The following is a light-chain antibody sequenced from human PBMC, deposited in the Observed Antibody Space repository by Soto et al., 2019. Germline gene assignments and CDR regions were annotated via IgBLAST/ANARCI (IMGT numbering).Light chain of an antibody. J-gene: IGLJ1*01. V-gene: IGLV2-14*03. Sequence: QSALTQPTSVSGSPGQSITISCTGNHNDIGTYDYVSWYQQHPGRAPRLLIHGVTTRPSGISGRFSASKSGLTASLTISGLQPEDEADYYCSSYTSNRIYVFGPVTKVTV. CDR3: SSYTSNRIYV. CDR2: GVT. CDR1: HNDIGTYDY.